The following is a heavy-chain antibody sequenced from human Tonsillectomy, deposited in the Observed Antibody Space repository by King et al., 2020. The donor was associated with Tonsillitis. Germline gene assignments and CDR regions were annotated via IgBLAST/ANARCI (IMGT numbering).Heavy chain of an antibody. V-gene: IGHV3-30*04. CDR3: AGDYYDRSGYTGFAFDI. Sequence: QLVQSGGGVVQPGRSLRLSCAASGFTFSSYAMHWVRQAPGKGLEWGAVISYDGSNKYYADSVKGRFTISRDNSKNTLYLQMNSLRAEDTAVYYCAGDYYDRSGYTGFAFDIWGQGPMVTVSS. D-gene: IGHD3-22*01. CDR2: ISYDGSNK. CDR1: GFTFSSYA. J-gene: IGHJ3*02.